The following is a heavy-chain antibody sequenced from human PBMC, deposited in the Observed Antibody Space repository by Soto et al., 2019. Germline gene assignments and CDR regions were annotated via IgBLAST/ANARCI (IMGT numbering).Heavy chain of an antibody. CDR2: INPNSGGT. D-gene: IGHD5-12*01. CDR3: ARDIVATRGGYYYGMDV. Sequence: ASVKVSCKASGYTFTGYYMHWVRQAPGQGLEWMGWINPNSGGTNYAQKFQGWVTMTRDTSISTAYMELSRLRSDDTAVYYCARDIVATRGGYYYGMDVWGQGTTVTVSS. CDR1: GYTFTGYY. J-gene: IGHJ6*02. V-gene: IGHV1-2*04.